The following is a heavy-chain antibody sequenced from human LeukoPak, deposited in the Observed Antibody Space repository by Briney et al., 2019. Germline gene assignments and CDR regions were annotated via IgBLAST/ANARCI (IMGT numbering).Heavy chain of an antibody. D-gene: IGHD2-15*01. Sequence: ASVKVSCKASGYTFICYYIHWVRQAPGQGLEWMGWINPNSDGRNYAQKFQGRVTMTWDTSISTAYMALSSLTSDDTAVFFCARTPMGGHFYMDVWGKGTAVSVSS. J-gene: IGHJ6*03. CDR3: ARTPMGGHFYMDV. V-gene: IGHV1-2*02. CDR1: GYTFICYY. CDR2: INPNSDGR.